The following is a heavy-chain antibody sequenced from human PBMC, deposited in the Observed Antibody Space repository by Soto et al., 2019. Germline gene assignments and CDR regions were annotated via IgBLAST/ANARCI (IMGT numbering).Heavy chain of an antibody. CDR2: ISGSGGST. CDR1: GFTCSSYA. CDR3: AKAPHNYDSSGYPDP. Sequence: SGGSLRLSCAASGFTCSSYAMSWVRQAPGKGLEWVSAISGSGGSTYYADSVKGRFTISRDNSKNTLYLQMNSLRAEDTAVYYCAKAPHNYDSSGYPDPWGQGTLVTVSS. D-gene: IGHD3-22*01. V-gene: IGHV3-23*01. J-gene: IGHJ5*02.